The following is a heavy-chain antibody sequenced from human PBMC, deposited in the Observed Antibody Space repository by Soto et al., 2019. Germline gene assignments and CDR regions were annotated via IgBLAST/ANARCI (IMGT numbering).Heavy chain of an antibody. CDR3: ARDGAYCGGDCYSLWYFDL. CDR2: IHRDGTST. CDR1: GLTFSNYW. Sequence: EVQLVESGGGLVQPGGSLRLSCEASGLTFSNYWMHWVRQAPGKGLVWVSRIHRDGTSTSSADSVKGRFTISRDNAKNTLYLQMNSRRAEDTAVYYCARDGAYCGGDCYSLWYFDLWGRGTLVTVSS. D-gene: IGHD2-21*02. J-gene: IGHJ2*01. V-gene: IGHV3-74*01.